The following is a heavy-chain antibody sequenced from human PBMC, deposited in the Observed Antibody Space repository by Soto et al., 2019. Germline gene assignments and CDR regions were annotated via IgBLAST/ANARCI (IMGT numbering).Heavy chain of an antibody. CDR3: AREPDYDFWSGYYTVSAFDI. V-gene: IGHV4-31*03. CDR2: IYYSGST. CDR1: GGSISSGGYY. J-gene: IGHJ3*02. D-gene: IGHD3-3*01. Sequence: PSETLSLTCTVSGGSISSGGYYWSWIRQHPGKGLEWIGYIYYSGSTYYNPSLKSRVTISVDTSKKQFSLKLSSVTAADTAVYYCAREPDYDFWSGYYTVSAFDIWGQGTMVT.